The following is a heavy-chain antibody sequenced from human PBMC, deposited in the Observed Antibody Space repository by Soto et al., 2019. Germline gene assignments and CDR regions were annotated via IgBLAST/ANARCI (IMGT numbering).Heavy chain of an antibody. J-gene: IGHJ4*02. D-gene: IGHD3-3*01. V-gene: IGHV3-21*01. CDR2: ISSSSSYI. Sequence: EVQLVESGGGLVKPGGSLRLSCAASGFTFSSYSMNWVRQAPGKGLEWVSSISSSSSYIYYADSVKGRFTISRDNAKNSLYLQMNSLRAEDTAVYYCARVIRPPITIFGVPHSREDYWGQGTLVTVSS. CDR1: GFTFSSYS. CDR3: ARVIRPPITIFGVPHSREDY.